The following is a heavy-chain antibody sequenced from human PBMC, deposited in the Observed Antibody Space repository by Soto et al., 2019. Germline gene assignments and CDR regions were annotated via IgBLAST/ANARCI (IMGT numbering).Heavy chain of an antibody. J-gene: IGHJ6*02. CDR1: GFTFSNYG. CDR3: ARDDIPGRAVAIYGMDV. V-gene: IGHV3-33*01. CDR2: IWYDGSNK. Sequence: QVQLVESGGGVVQPGRSLRLSCAASGFTFSNYGMHWVRQAPGKGLEWVAVIWYDGSNKYYADPVKGRFTISRDNSKNTLYLQNNRLRAEDTAVYYCARDDIPGRAVAIYGMDVWGQGTTVTVSS. D-gene: IGHD6-19*01.